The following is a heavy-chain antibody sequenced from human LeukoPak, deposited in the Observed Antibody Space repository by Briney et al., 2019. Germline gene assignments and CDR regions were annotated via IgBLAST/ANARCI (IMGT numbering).Heavy chain of an antibody. Sequence: GGSLRLSCAASGFTFSSYWMHWVRQAPGKGLVWVSRINSDGSSTSYADSVKGRFTISRDNAKNTLYLQMNSLRAEATVANNGARYLVGDCTNGVGAFDYWGQGTLVTVSS. CDR2: INSDGSST. V-gene: IGHV3-74*01. CDR3: ARYLVGDCTNGVGAFDY. J-gene: IGHJ4*02. D-gene: IGHD2-8*01. CDR1: GFTFSSYW.